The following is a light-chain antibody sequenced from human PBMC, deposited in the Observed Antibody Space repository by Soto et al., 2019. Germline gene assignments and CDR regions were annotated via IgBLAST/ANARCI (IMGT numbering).Light chain of an antibody. CDR2: DAA. CDR3: QQYNSYSQT. CDR1: QSISSW. J-gene: IGKJ1*01. V-gene: IGKV1-5*01. Sequence: DVQLSQTPSSLSTSVGNRVTLTCRASQSISSWLAWYQQKPGKAPKLLIYDAASLESGVPSRFSGSGSGTEFTLTISSLQPDDFATYYCQQYNSYSQTFGQAAKVDI.